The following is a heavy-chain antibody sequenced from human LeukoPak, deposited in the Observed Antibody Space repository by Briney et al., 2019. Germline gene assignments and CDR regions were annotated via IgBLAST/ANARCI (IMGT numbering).Heavy chain of an antibody. V-gene: IGHV4-4*07. D-gene: IGHD6-19*01. CDR1: GGSISSYY. J-gene: IGHJ5*02. CDR2: IYTSGST. CDR3: ARSRIAVAGKNWFDP. Sequence: SETLSLTCTVSGGSISSYYWSWIRQPAGKGLEWIGRIYTSGSTNYNPSLKSRVTISVDTSKNQFSLKLSSVTAADTAVYYCARSRIAVAGKNWFDPWGQGTLVTVSS.